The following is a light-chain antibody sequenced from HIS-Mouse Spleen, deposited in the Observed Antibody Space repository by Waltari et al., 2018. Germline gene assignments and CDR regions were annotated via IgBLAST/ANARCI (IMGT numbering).Light chain of an antibody. CDR2: GKN. J-gene: IGLJ2*01. CDR3: NSRDSSGNHLV. V-gene: IGLV3-19*01. Sequence: SSELTQDPAVSVALGQTVRITCQGDSLRSYYASWYQQKPGQAPVLVIYGKNNRPSGIPDRFSGSSSGNTASLTITGAQAEDEADDYCNSRDSSGNHLVFG. CDR1: SLRSYY.